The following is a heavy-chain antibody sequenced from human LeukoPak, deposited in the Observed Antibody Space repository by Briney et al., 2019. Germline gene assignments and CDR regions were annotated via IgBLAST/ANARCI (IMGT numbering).Heavy chain of an antibody. D-gene: IGHD1-26*01. V-gene: IGHV3-23*01. J-gene: IGHJ4*02. CDR3: AKDPRIGIDY. CDR2: ISGSDGST. Sequence: GSLRLSCAASGFTFSSYAMSWVRQAPGKGLEWVSGISGSDGSTNYADSVKGRFTISRENSKNTLYLQMNSLRAEDTAVYYCAKDPRIGIDYWGQGTLVTASS. CDR1: GFTFSSYA.